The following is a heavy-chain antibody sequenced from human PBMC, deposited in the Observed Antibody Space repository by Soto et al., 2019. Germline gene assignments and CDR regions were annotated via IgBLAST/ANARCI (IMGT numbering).Heavy chain of an antibody. CDR3: ERDYLLTGTTGWYFDL. V-gene: IGHV4-31*03. J-gene: IGHJ2*01. D-gene: IGHD1-7*01. CDR2: IYYSWGI. CDR1: GDSISSGGHY. Sequence: QVQLQESGPGLVKPSQTLSLTCTVSGDSISSGGHYWSWIRQHPGKGLEWLAYIYYSWGILYYPSLLGRLTIPLDSSNSQFSLRLTSVPSAHTAVYYGERDYLLTGTTGWYFDLRGRRTPDPVSS.